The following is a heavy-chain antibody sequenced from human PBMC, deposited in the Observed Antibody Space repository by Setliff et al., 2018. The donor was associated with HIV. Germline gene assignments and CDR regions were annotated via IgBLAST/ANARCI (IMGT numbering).Heavy chain of an antibody. CDR1: DDSITGNNW. D-gene: IGHD3-16*01. CDR2: IDHSGST. Sequence: SETLSLTCTVSDDSITGNNWWNWVRQPPGKGLEWIGEIDHSGSTNYSPSLKSRVTMSVDKSKKQFSLKLSSVTAADTAVYFCAGGLGGAVSRPSQYSYYYMDVWGTGATVTVSS. J-gene: IGHJ6*03. CDR3: AGGLGGAVSRPSQYSYYYMDV. V-gene: IGHV4-4*02.